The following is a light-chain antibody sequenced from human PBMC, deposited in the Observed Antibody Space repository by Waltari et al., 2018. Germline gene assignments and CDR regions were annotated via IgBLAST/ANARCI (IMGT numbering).Light chain of an antibody. CDR3: QVWDNSRDQAVFGPGRLV. J-gene: IGLJ1*01. CDR1: SIGRRS. Sequence: YVVTQPPSLSVAPGETAMITCGGNSIGRRSVHGYQQRPGQAPGLVMHHDRDRPSGIPERFSGSNSRNTATLTISRVEAGDEADYYCQVWDNSRDQAVFGPGRLVFGTGTKVTVL. V-gene: IGLV3-21*04. CDR2: HDR.